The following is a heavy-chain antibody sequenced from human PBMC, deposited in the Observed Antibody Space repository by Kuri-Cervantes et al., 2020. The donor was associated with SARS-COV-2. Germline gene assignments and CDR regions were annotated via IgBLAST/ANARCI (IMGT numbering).Heavy chain of an antibody. CDR2: IYHSGST. CDR3: ARDTGLFGVVTNFDY. CDR1: GDSLSSANYY. V-gene: IGHV4-30-2*01. Sequence: SETLSLTCSVSGDSLSSANYYWSWIRQPPGKGLEWIGYIYHSGSTYYNPSLKSRVTISVDRSKNQFSLKLSSVTAADTAVYYCARDTGLFGVVTNFDYWGQGTLVTVSS. D-gene: IGHD3-3*01. J-gene: IGHJ4*02.